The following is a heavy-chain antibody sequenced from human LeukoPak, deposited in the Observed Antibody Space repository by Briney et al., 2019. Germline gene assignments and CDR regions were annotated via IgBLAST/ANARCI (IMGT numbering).Heavy chain of an antibody. CDR3: AGDTHSSSWYDH. CDR1: GFTVSSIY. V-gene: IGHV3-53*01. D-gene: IGHD6-19*01. Sequence: GGSLRLSCAVSGFTVSSIYMSWVRQAPGKGLEWVSFIYSDGNTYYGDSVKGRFTLSRDSSRNTLYLQVNSLTVDDTAVYYCAGDTHSSSWYDHWGQGTLVTVSS. CDR2: IYSDGNT. J-gene: IGHJ5*02.